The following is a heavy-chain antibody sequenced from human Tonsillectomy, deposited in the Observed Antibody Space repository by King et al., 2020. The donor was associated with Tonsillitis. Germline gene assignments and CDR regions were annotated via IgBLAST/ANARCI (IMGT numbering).Heavy chain of an antibody. CDR3: ARDDYGDFYYYGMDV. Sequence: QLQESGPGLVKPSETLSLTCTVSGGSISSYYWSWIRQPPGRGLEWIGNIYYSGSTNYNPSLKSRVAILLDTSKNQFSLKLTSVTAADTAVYYCARDDYGDFYYYGMDVWGQGTTVTVSS. CDR1: GGSISSYY. D-gene: IGHD4-17*01. J-gene: IGHJ6*02. CDR2: IYYSGST. V-gene: IGHV4-59*01.